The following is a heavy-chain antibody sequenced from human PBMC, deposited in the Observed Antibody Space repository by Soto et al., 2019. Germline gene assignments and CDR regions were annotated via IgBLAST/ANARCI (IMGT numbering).Heavy chain of an antibody. J-gene: IGHJ4*02. V-gene: IGHV4-39*01. Sequence: LSETLSLTCAVSVGSISGSYYYWGWLRQSPGRGPEWIGSVFYTGFTSYNPSLESRVSVSVDTSKNQFSLKVSAVTAADTAVYYCASSQKGYNWNYFDHWGQGALVTVSS. D-gene: IGHD1-20*01. CDR3: ASSQKGYNWNYFDH. CDR2: VFYTGFT. CDR1: VGSISGSYYY.